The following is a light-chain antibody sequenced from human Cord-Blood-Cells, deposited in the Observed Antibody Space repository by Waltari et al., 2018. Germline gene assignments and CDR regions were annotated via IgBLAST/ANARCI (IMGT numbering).Light chain of an antibody. J-gene: IGKJ2*01. CDR3: QQYNSYSPYT. V-gene: IGKV1-5*01. CDR1: QSISSW. CDR2: DTS. Sequence: DIQMSQSPSTLSASVGDRVTLTCRASQSISSWLAWYQQKPGKATNLLIYDTSSLESGGPSSFSGSGSGTEFTLTISSLQPDDFATYYCQQYNSYSPYTFGQGTKLEIK.